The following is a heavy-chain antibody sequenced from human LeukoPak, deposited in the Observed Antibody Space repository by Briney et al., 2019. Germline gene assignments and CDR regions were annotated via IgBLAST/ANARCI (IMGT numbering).Heavy chain of an antibody. J-gene: IGHJ4*02. V-gene: IGHV4-4*07. CDR1: GGSISSYY. CDR3: ATTRRRYGSGSYYADY. Sequence: PSETLSLTCTVSGGSISSYYWSWLRQPAGKGLEWIGRIYTSGSTHYNPSLKSRVTMSVDTSKNQFSLKLSSVTAADTAVYYCATTRRRYGSGSYYADYWGQGTLVTVSS. CDR2: IYTSGST. D-gene: IGHD3-10*01.